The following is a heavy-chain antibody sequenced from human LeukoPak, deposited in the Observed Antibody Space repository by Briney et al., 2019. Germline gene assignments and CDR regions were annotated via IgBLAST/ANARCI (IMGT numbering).Heavy chain of an antibody. J-gene: IGHJ6*02. V-gene: IGHV4-61*02. CDR2: IYTSGST. Sequence: SQTLSLTCTVSGGSISSGSYYWSWIRQPAGKGLEWIGRIYTSGSTNYNPSLKSRVTISVDTSKNRFSLKLSSVTAADTAVYYCARGYCSSTSCYNYYYGMDVWGQGTTVTVSS. CDR3: ARGYCSSTSCYNYYYGMDV. CDR1: GGSISSGSYY. D-gene: IGHD2-2*02.